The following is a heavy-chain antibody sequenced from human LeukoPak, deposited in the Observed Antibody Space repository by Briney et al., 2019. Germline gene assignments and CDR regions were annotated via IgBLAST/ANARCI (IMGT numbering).Heavy chain of an antibody. D-gene: IGHD3-10*01. CDR1: GYTFTGYY. V-gene: IGHV1-2*02. J-gene: IGHJ4*02. CDR3: ARGRFQLLWFGELPYD. CDR2: INPNSGGT. Sequence: ASVKVSCKASGYTFTGYYMHWVRQAPGQGLEWMGWINPNSGGTNYAQKFQGRVTMTRDTSISTAYMELSRLRSDDTAVHYCARGRFQLLWFGELPYDWGQGTLVTVSS.